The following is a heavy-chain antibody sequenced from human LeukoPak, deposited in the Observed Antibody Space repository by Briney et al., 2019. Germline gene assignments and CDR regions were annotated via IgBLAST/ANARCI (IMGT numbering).Heavy chain of an antibody. CDR1: GGSISSSSFY. Sequence: SETLSLTCTVSGGSISSSSFYWGWIRQPPGKGLEWIGIISYSGSTYYKPSLKRRVTISVDTSENQFSLKLSSGTAADTAVYYCARLDRGINAAHFDYWGQGTLVTVSS. CDR2: ISYSGST. V-gene: IGHV4-39*01. CDR3: ARLDRGINAAHFDY. J-gene: IGHJ4*02. D-gene: IGHD6-25*01.